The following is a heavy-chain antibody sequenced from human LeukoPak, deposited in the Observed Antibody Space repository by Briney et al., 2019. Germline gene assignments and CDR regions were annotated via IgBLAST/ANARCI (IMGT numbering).Heavy chain of an antibody. CDR3: ARMVYYYDSSGYNYYFHK. CDR1: GFTVSGNY. J-gene: IGHJ4*02. CDR2: IYTSGNT. Sequence: GGSLRLSCAASGFTVSGNYMSWVRQAPGNGPEWVSVIYTSGNTYYADSVKGRFTISRDTSKNTLSLQMNGLRAEDTAFYYCARMVYYYDSSGYNYYFHKWGQGTLVTVSS. V-gene: IGHV3-66*01. D-gene: IGHD3-22*01.